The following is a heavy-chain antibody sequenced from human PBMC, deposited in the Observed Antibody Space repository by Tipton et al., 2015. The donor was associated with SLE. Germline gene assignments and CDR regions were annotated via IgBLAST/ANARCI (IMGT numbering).Heavy chain of an antibody. D-gene: IGHD1-14*01. J-gene: IGHJ6*02. CDR1: NESFRDYY. V-gene: IGHV4-59*12. CDR2: IYYSGNT. CDR3: ARTGPISRFYGMDV. Sequence: GLVKPSETLSLTCTVYNESFRDYYWSWIRQPPGKGLEWIGYIYYSGNTYYNPSLKSRLDISVDTSKNQFSLEVRSVTAADTAVYFCARTGPISRFYGMDVWGQGTTVTVSS.